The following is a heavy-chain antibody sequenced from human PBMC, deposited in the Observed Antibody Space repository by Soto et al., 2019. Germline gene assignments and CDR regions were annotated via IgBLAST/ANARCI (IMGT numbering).Heavy chain of an antibody. CDR2: ISSSSSYI. Sequence: GGSLRLSCAASGFTFSSYSMNWVRQAPGKGLEWVSSISSSSSYIYYADSVKGRFTISRDNAKNSLYLQMNSLRAEDTAVYYCARRITMVRETYHWFDPWGQGTLVTVSS. CDR1: GFTFSSYS. D-gene: IGHD3-10*01. V-gene: IGHV3-21*01. J-gene: IGHJ5*02. CDR3: ARRITMVRETYHWFDP.